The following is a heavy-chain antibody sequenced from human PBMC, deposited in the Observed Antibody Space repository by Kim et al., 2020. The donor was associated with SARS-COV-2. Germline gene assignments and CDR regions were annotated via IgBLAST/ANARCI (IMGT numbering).Heavy chain of an antibody. Sequence: SGPTLVNPTQTLTLTCTFSGFSLSTSGVRVGWIRQPPGKALEWLALIYWDDDKRYSPSLKSRLTITKDTSKNQVVLTMTNMDPVDTATYYCARKGVGASLGAYFDYWGQGTLVTVSS. D-gene: IGHD1-26*01. CDR2: IYWDDDK. V-gene: IGHV2-5*02. CDR3: ARKGVGASLGAYFDY. J-gene: IGHJ4*02. CDR1: GFSLSTSGVR.